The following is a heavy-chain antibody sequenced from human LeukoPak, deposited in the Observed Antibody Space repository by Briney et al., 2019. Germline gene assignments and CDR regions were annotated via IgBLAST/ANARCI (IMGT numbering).Heavy chain of an antibody. CDR2: ISSSSSYI. J-gene: IGHJ4*02. Sequence: GGSLRLSCAASGFTFSSYSMNWVRQAPGKGLEWVSYISSSSSYIYYADSVKGRFTISRGNAKNSLYLQMNSLRAEDTAVYYCARVAVADFDYWGQGTLVTVSS. CDR1: GFTFSSYS. CDR3: ARVAVADFDY. V-gene: IGHV3-21*05. D-gene: IGHD6-19*01.